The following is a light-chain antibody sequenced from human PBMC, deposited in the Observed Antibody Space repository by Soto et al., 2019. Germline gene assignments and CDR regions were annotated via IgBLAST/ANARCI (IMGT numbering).Light chain of an antibody. V-gene: IGKV1-27*01. CDR1: QGISNY. J-gene: IGKJ2*01. CDR3: QQYGSSPPYT. Sequence: DIQMTQSPSSLSASIGDRVTITCRASQGISNYLAWYQQKPGKVPKLLIYAASTLQSGVPSRFSGSGSGTDFTLTITSLQPEDFAVYYCQQYGSSPPYTFGQGTKLEIK. CDR2: AAS.